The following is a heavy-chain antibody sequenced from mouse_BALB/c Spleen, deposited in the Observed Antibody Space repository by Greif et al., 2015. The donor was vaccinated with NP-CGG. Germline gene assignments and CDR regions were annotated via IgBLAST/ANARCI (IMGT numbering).Heavy chain of an antibody. CDR2: IHPNSGNT. CDR3: ARSSMILYAMDY. D-gene: IGHD2-3*01. CDR1: GYTFTSSW. V-gene: IGHV1S130*01. Sequence: QVQLQQSGSMLVRPGASVKLSCKASGYTFTSSWMHWAKQRPGQGLEWIGEIHPNSGNTNYNEKFKGKATLTVDTSSSTAYVDLSSLTSEDSAVYYCARSSMILYAMDYWGQGTSVTVSS. J-gene: IGHJ4*01.